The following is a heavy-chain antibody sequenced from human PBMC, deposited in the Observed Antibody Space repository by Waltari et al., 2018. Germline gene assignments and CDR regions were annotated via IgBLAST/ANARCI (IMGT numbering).Heavy chain of an antibody. CDR2: INHSGST. V-gene: IGHV4-34*01. J-gene: IGHJ5*02. CDR1: GGSFSGYY. CDR3: ARGVAVAGTGWFDP. D-gene: IGHD6-19*01. Sequence: QVQLQQWGAGLLKPSETLSLTCAVYGGSFSGYYWSWIRQPPGKGLEWIGEINHSGSTNYNPSLKSRVTISVDTSKNQFSLKLSSVTAADTAVYYCARGVAVAGTGWFDPWGQGTLVTVSS.